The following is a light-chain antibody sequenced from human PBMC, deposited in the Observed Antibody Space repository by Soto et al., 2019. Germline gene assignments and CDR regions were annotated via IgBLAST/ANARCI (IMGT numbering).Light chain of an antibody. Sequence: EIVMTQSPATLSVSPRERATLSCRASQSISRNLAWYQQIPGQAPRLLIYGASTRATDIPARFSGSGSGTEFTLTISSLQSEDFAVYHCQQYNDWPQTFGHGTKVDIK. J-gene: IGKJ1*01. CDR2: GAS. CDR3: QQYNDWPQT. V-gene: IGKV3-15*01. CDR1: QSISRN.